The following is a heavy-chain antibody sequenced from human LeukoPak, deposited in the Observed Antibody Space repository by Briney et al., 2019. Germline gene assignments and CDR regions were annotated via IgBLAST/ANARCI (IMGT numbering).Heavy chain of an antibody. CDR2: IYYSGST. Sequence: SETLSLTCTVSGGSISSSSNYWGWIRQPPGKGLECIGSIYYSGSTYYNPSLKSRVTISVDTSKNQFSLKLTSVTAADTTVYYCASSAVAGTFDYWGQGTLVTVSS. V-gene: IGHV4-39*07. D-gene: IGHD6-19*01. CDR3: ASSAVAGTFDY. CDR1: GGSISSSSNY. J-gene: IGHJ4*02.